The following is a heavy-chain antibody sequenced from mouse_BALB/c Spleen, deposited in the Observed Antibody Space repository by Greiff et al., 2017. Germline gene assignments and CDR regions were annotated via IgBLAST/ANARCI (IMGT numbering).Heavy chain of an antibody. D-gene: IGHD2-2*01. V-gene: IGHV14-4*02. Sequence: EVQLQESGAELVRSGASVKLSCTASGFNIKDYYMHWVKQRPEQGLEWIGWIDPENGDTEYAPKFQGKATMTADTSSNTAYLQLSSLTSEDTAVYYCNAGGYLYYYAMDYWGQGTSVTVSS. CDR1: GFNIKDYY. J-gene: IGHJ4*01. CDR3: NAGGYLYYYAMDY. CDR2: IDPENGDT.